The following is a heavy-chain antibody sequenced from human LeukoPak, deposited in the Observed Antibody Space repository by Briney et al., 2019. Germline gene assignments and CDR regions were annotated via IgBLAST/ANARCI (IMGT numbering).Heavy chain of an antibody. CDR2: INHSGST. CDR3: AKSNGYGLIDI. Sequence: SETLSLTCAVYGGSFSGYYWSWIRQPPGKGLEWIGEINHSGSTNYNPSLKSRVTISVDTSKDQFSLKLSSVTAADTAVYYCAKSNGYGLIDIWGQGTMVAVSS. D-gene: IGHD3-22*01. J-gene: IGHJ3*02. CDR1: GGSFSGYY. V-gene: IGHV4-34*01.